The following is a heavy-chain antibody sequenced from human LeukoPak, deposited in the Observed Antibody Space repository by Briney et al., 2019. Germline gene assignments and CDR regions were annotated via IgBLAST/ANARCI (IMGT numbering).Heavy chain of an antibody. CDR2: IYSDNT. D-gene: IGHD3-22*01. Sequence: PGGSLRLSCTVSGFTVSSNSMSWVRQAPGKGLEWVSFIYSDNTHYSDSVKGRFTISRDNSKNTLYLQMNSLRAEDTAVYYCARSVRSGYYWNFDYWGQGTLVTVSS. CDR1: GFTVSSNS. J-gene: IGHJ4*02. CDR3: ARSVRSGYYWNFDY. V-gene: IGHV3-53*01.